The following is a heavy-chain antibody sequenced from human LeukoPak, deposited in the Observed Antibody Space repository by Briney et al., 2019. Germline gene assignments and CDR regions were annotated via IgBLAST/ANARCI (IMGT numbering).Heavy chain of an antibody. D-gene: IGHD3-10*01. CDR3: AKTKVEVRGVRKSHYYFDY. Sequence: PGGSLRLSCAASGFTFSSYAMSWVRQAPGKGLEWVSAISGSGGSTYYADSVKGRFTISRDNSKNTLYLQMNSLRAEDTAVYYCAKTKVEVRGVRKSHYYFDYWGQGTLVTVSS. V-gene: IGHV3-23*01. J-gene: IGHJ4*02. CDR1: GFTFSSYA. CDR2: ISGSGGST.